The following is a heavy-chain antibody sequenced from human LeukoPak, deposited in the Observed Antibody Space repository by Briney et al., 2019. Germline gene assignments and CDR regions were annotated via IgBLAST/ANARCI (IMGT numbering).Heavy chain of an antibody. CDR3: AKVLRGVITRVLYYFDY. V-gene: IGHV3-23*01. Sequence: GDSLRPTREACGFILKKYTMQWVRQAPKKGLEWVSAISGSGGSTYYADSVKGRFTISRDNSKNTLYLQMTSLRAEDTAVYYCAKVLRGVITRVLYYFDYWGQGTLVTVSS. D-gene: IGHD3-10*01. CDR2: ISGSGGST. CDR1: GFILKKYT. J-gene: IGHJ4*02.